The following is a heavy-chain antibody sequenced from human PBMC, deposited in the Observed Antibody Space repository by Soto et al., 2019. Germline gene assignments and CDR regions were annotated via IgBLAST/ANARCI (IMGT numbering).Heavy chain of an antibody. J-gene: IGHJ5*02. D-gene: IGHD6-13*01. CDR2: INAANGDT. Sequence: ASVKVSCKASGYTFTSYGIHWGRQAPGQRLEWMGWINAANGDTKYSPKFQGRVTITRDTSASTAYMELSSLRSEDTAVYYCVRRHVSATGIDWFDPWGQGTLVTVSS. CDR1: GYTFTSYG. CDR3: VRRHVSATGIDWFDP. V-gene: IGHV1-3*01.